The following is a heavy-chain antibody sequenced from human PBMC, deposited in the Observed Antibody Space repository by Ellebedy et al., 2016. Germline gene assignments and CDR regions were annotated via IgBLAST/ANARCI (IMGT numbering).Heavy chain of an antibody. CDR3: AGADHYYDTRMGAFEI. Sequence: SETLSLTXTVSGASISTYYWSWFRQSPGRGLEWIGYIYYSGNTKNNPSFRGRVTISIDTSKNQFSLKLSSVTAADTAVYYCAGADHYYDTRMGAFEIWGQGTVVTVSS. CDR2: IYYSGNT. J-gene: IGHJ3*02. CDR1: GASISTYY. V-gene: IGHV4-59*13. D-gene: IGHD3-22*01.